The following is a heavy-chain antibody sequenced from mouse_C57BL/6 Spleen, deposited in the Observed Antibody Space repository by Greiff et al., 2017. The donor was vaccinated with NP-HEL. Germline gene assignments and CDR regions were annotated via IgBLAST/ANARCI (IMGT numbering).Heavy chain of an antibody. D-gene: IGHD1-1*01. V-gene: IGHV1-64*01. CDR2: IHPNSGST. Sequence: VQLQQPGAELVKPGASVKLSCKASGYTFTSYWMHWVTQRPGQGLEWIGMIHPNSGSTNYNEKFKSKATLTVDKSSSTAYMQLSSLTSEDSAVYYCARSYYGSSSRYWYFDVWGTGTTVTVSS. J-gene: IGHJ1*03. CDR1: GYTFTSYW. CDR3: ARSYYGSSSRYWYFDV.